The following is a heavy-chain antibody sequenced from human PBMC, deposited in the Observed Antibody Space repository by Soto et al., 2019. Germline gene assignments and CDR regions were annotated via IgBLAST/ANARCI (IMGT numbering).Heavy chain of an antibody. J-gene: IGHJ5*02. CDR1: GYTFTDYG. CDR2: ISPYNGNT. V-gene: IGHV1-18*01. Sequence: ASVKVSCKAFGYTFTDYGFSWVRQAPGQGLEWMGWISPYNGNTNYAQKLQDRVTMTTDTSTSTAYMELRSLRSDDTALYYCARDYFDSSDYTTNWFDNWGQGTQVTVSS. D-gene: IGHD3-22*01. CDR3: ARDYFDSSDYTTNWFDN.